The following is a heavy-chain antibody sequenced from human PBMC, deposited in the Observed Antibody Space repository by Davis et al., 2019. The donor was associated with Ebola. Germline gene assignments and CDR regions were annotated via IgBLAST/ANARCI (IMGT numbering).Heavy chain of an antibody. V-gene: IGHV3-30*01. D-gene: IGHD1-14*01. CDR2: ISHDGSNR. CDR1: EFTFRDYS. J-gene: IGHJ4*02. CDR3: AKGRNRDY. Sequence: GESLKISCVASEFTFRDYSVNWIRQAPGKGLEWMSIISHDGSNRFYADSVKGRFTISRDNSKNTLYLQMNSLRAEDTAVYYCAKGRNRDYWGQGTLVTVSS.